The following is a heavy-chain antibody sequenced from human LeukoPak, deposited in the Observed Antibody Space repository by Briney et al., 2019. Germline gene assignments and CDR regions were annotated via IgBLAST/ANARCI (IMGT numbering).Heavy chain of an antibody. CDR1: GFTFSNFW. CDR3: ARAYHYYDSSGYYHRYAFDI. J-gene: IGHJ3*02. CDR2: IKAEGSEK. Sequence: PGGSLRLSCTASGFTFSNFWMTWVRQSPGKGLEWVANIKAEGSEKYYVDSVRGRFTISRDNDKNSLYLQMNSLRAGDTAVYYCARAYHYYDSSGYYHRYAFDIWGQGTMVTVSS. D-gene: IGHD3-22*01. V-gene: IGHV3-7*01.